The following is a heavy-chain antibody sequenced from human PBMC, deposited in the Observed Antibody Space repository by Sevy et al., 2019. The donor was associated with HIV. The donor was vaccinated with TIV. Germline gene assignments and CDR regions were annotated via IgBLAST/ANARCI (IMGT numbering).Heavy chain of an antibody. Sequence: ASVKVSCKVSGYTLTELSMHWLRQAPGKGLEWVGSFDPEDGETVYEHNFQGRVSMTEDTSTDTAYMEVISLKFEYTAVYYCATTKDYYDSSGYPFDYWGQGTLVTVSS. CDR2: FDPEDGET. CDR3: ATTKDYYDSSGYPFDY. CDR1: GYTLTELS. J-gene: IGHJ4*02. D-gene: IGHD3-22*01. V-gene: IGHV1-24*01.